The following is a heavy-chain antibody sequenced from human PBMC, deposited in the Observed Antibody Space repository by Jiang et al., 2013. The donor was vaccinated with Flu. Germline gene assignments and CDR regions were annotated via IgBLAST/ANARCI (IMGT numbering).Heavy chain of an antibody. CDR1: SVSSNSAA. D-gene: IGHD3-9*01. J-gene: IGHJ2*01. CDR3: ARGAHILTGYYNYYYFDL. Sequence: SVSSNSAAWNWIRQSPSRGLEWLGRTYYRSKWYNDYAGSVKSRITINPDTSKNQFSLQLNSVTPEDTAVYYCARGAHILTGYYNYYYFDLWGRGTLVTVSS. CDR2: TYYRSKWYN. V-gene: IGHV6-1*01.